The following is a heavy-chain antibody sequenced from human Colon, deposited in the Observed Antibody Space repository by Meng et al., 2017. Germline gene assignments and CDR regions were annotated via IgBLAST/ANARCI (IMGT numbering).Heavy chain of an antibody. V-gene: IGHV3-9*01. Sequence: GGSLRLSCAASGFTFDDYAMHWVRQAPGKGLEWVSGINWNGNSIAYADSVKGRFTISRDNAKNSLHLQMNSLRPEDTALYYCAKATSYSSSSSFANWGQGTLVTVSS. CDR2: INWNGNSI. CDR3: AKATSYSSSSSFAN. D-gene: IGHD6-6*01. CDR1: GFTFDDYA. J-gene: IGHJ4*02.